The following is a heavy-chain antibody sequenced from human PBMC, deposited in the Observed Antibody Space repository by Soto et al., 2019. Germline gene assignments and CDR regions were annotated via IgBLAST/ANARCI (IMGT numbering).Heavy chain of an antibody. D-gene: IGHD6-6*01. CDR3: ASALSSSIDYYYYMDV. CDR1: GFTFSDYY. Sequence: PGGPLRLSCAASGFTFSDYYMSWIRQAPGKGLEWASYISSSGSTIYYADSVKGRFTISRDNAKNSLYLQMNSLRAEDTAVYYCASALSSSIDYYYYMDVWGKGTTVTVSS. CDR2: ISSSGSTI. J-gene: IGHJ6*03. V-gene: IGHV3-11*01.